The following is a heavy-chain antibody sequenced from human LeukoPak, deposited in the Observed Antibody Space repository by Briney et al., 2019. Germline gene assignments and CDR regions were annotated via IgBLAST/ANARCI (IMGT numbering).Heavy chain of an antibody. V-gene: IGHV1-69*05. D-gene: IGHD5-18*01. CDR1: GGTFNNSA. CDR3: ARDGRGYSYGRGSGWFDP. Sequence: SVKVSCKTSGGTFNNSAISWVRQAPGQGLEWLGGIMPLFGTAGYAQKFQGRVTITKDESTRTVYLELTSLTSDDTAVYYCARDGRGYSYGRGSGWFDPWGQGTLVTVSS. CDR2: IMPLFGTA. J-gene: IGHJ5*02.